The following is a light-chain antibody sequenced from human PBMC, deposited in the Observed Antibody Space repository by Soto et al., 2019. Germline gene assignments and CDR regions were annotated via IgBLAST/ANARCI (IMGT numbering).Light chain of an antibody. J-gene: IGLJ2*01. V-gene: IGLV2-14*01. CDR2: EVS. CDR1: SSDVGGYNY. Sequence: QSALTQPASVSGSPGQSITISCTGSSSDVGGYNYVSWYQNHPGTAPKLMIYEVSNRPSGVSNRFSGSKSSNTASLTISGLQAEDEADYYCSSYTSSSALVFGGGTKLTVL. CDR3: SSYTSSSALV.